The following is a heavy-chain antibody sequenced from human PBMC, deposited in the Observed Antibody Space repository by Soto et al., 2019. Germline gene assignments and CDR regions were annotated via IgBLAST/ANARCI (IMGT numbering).Heavy chain of an antibody. CDR3: ARVGSDRALISDAFDI. CDR1: GYTFTGYY. V-gene: IGHV1-2*02. Sequence: QVQLVQSGAEVKKPGASVKVSCKASGYTFTGYYMHWVRQAPGQGLEWMGWINPNSGGTNYAQKFQGGVTMTRDTSISTAYMALSRLRSDDTAVYYCARVGSDRALISDAFDIWGQGTMVTVSS. D-gene: IGHD3-16*01. J-gene: IGHJ3*02. CDR2: INPNSGGT.